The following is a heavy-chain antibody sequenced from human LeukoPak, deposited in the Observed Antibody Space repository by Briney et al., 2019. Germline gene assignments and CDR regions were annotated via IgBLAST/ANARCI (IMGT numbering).Heavy chain of an antibody. Sequence: RPGGSLRLSCAASGFTFDDYGMSWVRHAPGKGLEWVSGINWNGGSTGYADSVKGRFTISRDNAKDFLYLQMNSLRAEDTALYYCARAGGSDAFDIWGQGTMVTVSS. D-gene: IGHD5-12*01. CDR2: INWNGGST. V-gene: IGHV3-20*04. CDR3: ARAGGSDAFDI. J-gene: IGHJ3*02. CDR1: GFTFDDYG.